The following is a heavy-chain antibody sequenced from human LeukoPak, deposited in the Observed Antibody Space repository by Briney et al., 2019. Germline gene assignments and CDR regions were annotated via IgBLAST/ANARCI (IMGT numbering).Heavy chain of an antibody. CDR2: ISGSGGNT. CDR1: GFTFSNFA. J-gene: IGHJ4*02. CDR3: ASGQWELHN. V-gene: IGHV3-23*01. Sequence: GGSLRLSCAASGFTFSNFAMSWVRQAPGKGLEWVSSISGSGGNTYYADSVKGRFTISRDNAKNSLYLQMNSLRAEDTAVYYCASGQWELHNWGQGTLVTVSS. D-gene: IGHD1-26*01.